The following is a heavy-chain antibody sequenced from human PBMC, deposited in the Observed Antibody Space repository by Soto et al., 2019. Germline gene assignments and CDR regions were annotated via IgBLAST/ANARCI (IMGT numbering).Heavy chain of an antibody. V-gene: IGHV1-69*12. J-gene: IGHJ6*02. Sequence: QVQLVQSGAEVKKPGSSVKVSCKASGGTFSSYAISWVRQAPGQGLEWMGGVIPIFGTANYAQKFQGRVTITAEESTITDYMGLSSLGSADTAVYYCAGPPELTRIYYYYGMDVWGQGTTVTVSS. CDR3: AGPPELTRIYYYYGMDV. D-gene: IGHD1-7*01. CDR2: VIPIFGTA. CDR1: GGTFSSYA.